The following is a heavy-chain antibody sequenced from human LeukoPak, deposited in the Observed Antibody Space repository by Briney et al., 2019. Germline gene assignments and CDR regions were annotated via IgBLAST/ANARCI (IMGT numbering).Heavy chain of an antibody. D-gene: IGHD2-2*02. CDR2: IYYSGST. CDR1: GGSISSYY. J-gene: IGHJ3*02. V-gene: IGHV4-59*01. CDR3: ARAGGEGLPSSHMIVVVPAAIQGAAFDI. Sequence: PSETLSLTCTVSGGSISSYYWSWIRQPPGKGLEWIGYIYYSGSTNYNPSLKSRVTISVDTSKNQFSLKLSSVTAADTAVYYCARAGGEGLPSSHMIVVVPAAIQGAAFDIWGQGTMVTVSS.